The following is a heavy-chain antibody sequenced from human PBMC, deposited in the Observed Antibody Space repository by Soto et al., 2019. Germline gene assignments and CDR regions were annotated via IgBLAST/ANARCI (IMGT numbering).Heavy chain of an antibody. CDR2: IYPGDSDT. CDR3: ARGAYYDFWSGYYGRYYYYGMDV. D-gene: IGHD3-3*01. J-gene: IGHJ6*02. V-gene: IGHV5-51*01. CDR1: GYSFTSYW. Sequence: PGESLKISCKGSGYSFTSYWIGWVRQMPGKGLEWMGIIYPGDSDTRYSPSFQGQVTISADKSISTAYLQWSSLKASDTAMYYCARGAYYDFWSGYYGRYYYYGMDVWGQGTTVTVSS.